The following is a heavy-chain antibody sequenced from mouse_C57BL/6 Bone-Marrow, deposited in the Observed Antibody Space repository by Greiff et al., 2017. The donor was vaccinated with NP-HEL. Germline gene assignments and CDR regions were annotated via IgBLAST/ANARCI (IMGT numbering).Heavy chain of an antibody. CDR2: INPNNGGT. CDR1: GYTFTDYY. CDR3: ASPYYYGSPALDY. V-gene: IGHV1-26*01. D-gene: IGHD1-1*01. Sequence: VQLQQSGPELVKPGASVKISCKASGYTFTDYYMNWVKQSHGKSLEWIGDINPNNGGTSYNQKFKGKATLTVDKSSSTAYMELRSLTSEDSAVYYCASPYYYGSPALDYWGQGTTLTVSS. J-gene: IGHJ2*01.